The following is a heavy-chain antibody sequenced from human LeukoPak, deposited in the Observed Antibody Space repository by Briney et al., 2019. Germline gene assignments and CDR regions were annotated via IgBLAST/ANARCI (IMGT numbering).Heavy chain of an antibody. CDR2: ISGSGGTT. J-gene: IGHJ6*02. Sequence: GGSLRLSCAASGFTFSSHGMSWVRQAPGKGLEWVSTISGSGGTTYYADFVKGRFTISRDNSKNTVYLQMNSLRAEDTAVYYCARDPVYDSSGYLYYYYGMDVWGQGTTVTVSS. CDR3: ARDPVYDSSGYLYYYYGMDV. D-gene: IGHD3-22*01. V-gene: IGHV3-23*01. CDR1: GFTFSSHG.